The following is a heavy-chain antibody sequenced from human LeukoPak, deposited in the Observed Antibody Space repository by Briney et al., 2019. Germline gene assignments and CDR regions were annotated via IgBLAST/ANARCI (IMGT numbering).Heavy chain of an antibody. CDR3: ARCSGGDFDY. Sequence: GGSLRLSCAASGFTFSTYTMNWVRQAPGKGLEWVSYISSSGSNTYHADSVKGRFTISRDNAKNSMYLQMNSLRVEDTAVYYCARCSGGDFDYWGQGTLVTVSS. V-gene: IGHV3-48*04. CDR1: GFTFSTYT. J-gene: IGHJ4*02. CDR2: ISSSGSNT. D-gene: IGHD6-19*01.